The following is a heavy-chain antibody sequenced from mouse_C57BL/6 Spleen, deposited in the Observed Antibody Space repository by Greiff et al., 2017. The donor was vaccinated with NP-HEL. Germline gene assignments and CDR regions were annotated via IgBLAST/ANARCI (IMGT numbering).Heavy chain of an antibody. Sequence: DVKLVESGGGLVQPGGSMKLSCAASGFTFSDAWMDWVRQSPEKGLEWVAEIRNKANNHATYYAESVKGRFTISRDDSKSSVYLQMNSLRAEDTGIYYCTRGGVVVPYWYFDVWGTGTTVTVSS. D-gene: IGHD1-1*01. J-gene: IGHJ1*03. CDR1: GFTFSDAW. CDR2: IRNKANNHAT. V-gene: IGHV6-6*01. CDR3: TRGGVVVPYWYFDV.